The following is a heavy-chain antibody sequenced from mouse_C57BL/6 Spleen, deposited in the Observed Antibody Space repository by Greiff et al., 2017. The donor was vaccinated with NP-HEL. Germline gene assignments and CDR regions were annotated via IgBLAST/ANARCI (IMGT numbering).Heavy chain of an antibody. CDR3: ARQRLRGLYAMDY. CDR1: GFSLTSYG. CDR2: IWSDGST. J-gene: IGHJ4*01. D-gene: IGHD2-4*01. V-gene: IGHV2-6-1*01. Sequence: QVQLKESGPGLVAPSQSLSITCTVSGFSLTSYGVHWVRQPPGKGLEWLVVIWSDGSTTYNSALKSRLSISKENSKSQVFLKMNSLQTDDTAMYYCARQRLRGLYAMDYWGQGTSVTVSS.